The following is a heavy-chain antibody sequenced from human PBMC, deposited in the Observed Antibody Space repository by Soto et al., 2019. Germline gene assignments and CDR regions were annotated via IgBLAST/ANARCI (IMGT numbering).Heavy chain of an antibody. Sequence: QVQLVESGGGVVQPGRSLRLSCAASGFTFSTFGIHWVRQAPGKGLEWVAVISHDGRSKFYGDSVKGRFTISRDNSKHTLSLEMNSLRAEDTAVYYCAKDRGYCDSSSCYLGHAFDIWGQGTMVSVSS. D-gene: IGHD2-2*01. CDR2: ISHDGRSK. V-gene: IGHV3-30*18. J-gene: IGHJ3*02. CDR1: GFTFSTFG. CDR3: AKDRGYCDSSSCYLGHAFDI.